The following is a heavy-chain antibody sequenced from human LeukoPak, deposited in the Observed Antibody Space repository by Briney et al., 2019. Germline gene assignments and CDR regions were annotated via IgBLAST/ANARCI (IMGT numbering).Heavy chain of an antibody. V-gene: IGHV4-34*01. D-gene: IGHD3-9*01. J-gene: IGHJ6*02. CDR3: ARSGYFVYYGMDV. CDR1: GGSFSGYY. Sequence: SETLSLTCAVYGGSFSGYYWSWIRQPPGKGLEWIGEINHSGSTNYNPSLKSRVTISVDTSKNQFSLKLSSVTAADTAVYYCARSGYFVYYGMDVWGQGTTVTVSS. CDR2: INHSGST.